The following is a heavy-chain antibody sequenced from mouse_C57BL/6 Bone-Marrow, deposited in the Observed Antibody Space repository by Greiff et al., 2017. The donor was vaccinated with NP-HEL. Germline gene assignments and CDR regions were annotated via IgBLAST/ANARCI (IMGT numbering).Heavy chain of an antibody. V-gene: IGHV1-55*01. D-gene: IGHD2-1*01. CDR3: ASGDYCANDWFAY. CDR1: GYTFTSYW. J-gene: IGHJ3*01. Sequence: QVQLQQPGAELVKPGASVKMSCKASGYTFTSYWITWVKQRPGQGLEWIGDIYPGSGSTNYNEKFKSKATLTVDTSSSTAYMQLYSLTSEDTAVYYCASGDYCANDWFAYWGQGTLVTVSA. CDR2: IYPGSGST.